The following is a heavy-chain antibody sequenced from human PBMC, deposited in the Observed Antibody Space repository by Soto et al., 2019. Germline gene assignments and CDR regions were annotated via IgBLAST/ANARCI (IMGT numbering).Heavy chain of an antibody. J-gene: IGHJ3*02. V-gene: IGHV4-34*01. D-gene: IGHD2-21*02. CDR2: INHSGST. CDR1: GGFFSGYY. CDR3: ARSKYCGGDCYRPGAFDI. Sequence: PSETLSLTCAVYGGFFSGYYWSWIRQPPGKGLEWIGEINHSGSTYYNPSLKSRVTISVDRSKNQFSLKLSSVTAADTAVYYCARSKYCGGDCYRPGAFDIWGQGTMVTVSS.